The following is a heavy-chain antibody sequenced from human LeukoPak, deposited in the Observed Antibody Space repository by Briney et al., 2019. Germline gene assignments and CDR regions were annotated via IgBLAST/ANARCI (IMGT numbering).Heavy chain of an antibody. D-gene: IGHD3-22*01. CDR3: ARAQVHYYDSSGSHDY. Sequence: PSETLSLTCTVSGGSISSYYWSWIRQPPGKGLEWIGEINHSGSTNYNPSLKSRVTISVDTSKNQFSLKLSSVTAADTAVYYCARAQVHYYDSSGSHDYWGQGTLVTVSS. J-gene: IGHJ4*02. V-gene: IGHV4-34*01. CDR2: INHSGST. CDR1: GGSISSYY.